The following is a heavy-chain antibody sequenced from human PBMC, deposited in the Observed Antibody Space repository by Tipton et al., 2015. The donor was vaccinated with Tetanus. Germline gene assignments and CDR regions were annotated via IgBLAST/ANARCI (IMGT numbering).Heavy chain of an antibody. CDR2: ISYTGST. Sequence: TLSLTCTVSGGSINNYYWSWIRQPPGKGLEWVGYISYTGSTNYNPSLKSRLSISLNTSHNQISLKLTSPAATDTAVYYCARLTTPFNTFDLWGQGRLVTVSS. CDR3: ARLTTPFNTFDL. CDR1: GGSINNYY. V-gene: IGHV4-59*01. J-gene: IGHJ3*01. D-gene: IGHD1-1*01.